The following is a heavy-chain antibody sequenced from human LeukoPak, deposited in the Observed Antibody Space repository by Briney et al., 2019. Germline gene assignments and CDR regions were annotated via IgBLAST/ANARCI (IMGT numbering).Heavy chain of an antibody. CDR2: LYSGGRI. D-gene: IGHD4-11*01. CDR1: GGSFSGSYY. V-gene: IGHV4-39*07. J-gene: IGHJ3*02. Sequence: SETLSLTCSVSGGSFSGSYYWVWIRQPPGKGLEWIGSLYSGGRIYYNPSLKSRVTISVDTSKNHFSLKLTSVTAADTAVYYCARAPWAYGNYVHAFDIWGQGTMVTVSS. CDR3: ARAPWAYGNYVHAFDI.